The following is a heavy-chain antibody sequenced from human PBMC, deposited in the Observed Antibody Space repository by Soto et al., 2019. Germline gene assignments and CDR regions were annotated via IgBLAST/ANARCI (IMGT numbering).Heavy chain of an antibody. CDR1: GFTFSDHH. Sequence: EVQVVESGGGLVQPGGSLRLSCAVSGFTFSDHHMDWIRQAPGKGLEWVGRSRKKADSYTTEYAASVKGRFTISRDDSKNSLYLQLNSLKTEDTTVYYCACAYRDYWGQGTLVTVSS. D-gene: IGHD3-16*02. CDR3: ACAYRDY. J-gene: IGHJ4*02. CDR2: SRKKADSYTT. V-gene: IGHV3-72*01.